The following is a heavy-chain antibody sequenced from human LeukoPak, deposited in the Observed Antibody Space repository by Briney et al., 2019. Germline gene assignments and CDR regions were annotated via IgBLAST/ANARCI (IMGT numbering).Heavy chain of an antibody. CDR2: IGYDGSNK. V-gene: IGHV3-30*02. D-gene: IGHD1-26*01. J-gene: IGHJ4*02. CDR3: AKDLVGATPFYD. Sequence: GGSLRLSCAASGFTFSGYGMHWVRQAPGKGLEWVAFIGYDGSNKYYADSVKGRFTISRDNSKNTLYLQMNSLRAEDTAVYYCAKDLVGATPFYDWGQGTLVTVSS. CDR1: GFTFSGYG.